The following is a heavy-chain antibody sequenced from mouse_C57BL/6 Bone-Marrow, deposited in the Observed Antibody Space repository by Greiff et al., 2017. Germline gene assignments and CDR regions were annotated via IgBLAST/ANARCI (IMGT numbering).Heavy chain of an antibody. CDR3: ARGGSSSWFAY. Sequence: VQLQQSGPVLVKPGASVKMSCKASGYTFTDYYMNWVKQSHGKSLEWIGVINPYNGGTNYNQKFKGKATLTVDKSSSTAYMELNSLTSEDSAVYYCARGGSSSWFAYWGQGTLVTVSA. V-gene: IGHV1-19*01. CDR2: INPYNGGT. J-gene: IGHJ3*01. D-gene: IGHD1-1*01. CDR1: GYTFTDYY.